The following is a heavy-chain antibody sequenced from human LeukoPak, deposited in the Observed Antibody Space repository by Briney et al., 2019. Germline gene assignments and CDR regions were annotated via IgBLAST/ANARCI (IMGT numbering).Heavy chain of an antibody. CDR3: ARGDLRHYYYYMDV. CDR1: GYTFTSYD. CDR2: MNPNSGNT. Sequence: ASVKVSCKASGYTFTSYDINWVRQATGQGLEWMGWMNPNSGNTGYAQKFQGRVTMTRNTSISTAYMELSSLRSEGTAVYYCARGDLRHYYYYMDVWGKGTTVTVSS. D-gene: IGHD6-25*01. J-gene: IGHJ6*03. V-gene: IGHV1-8*01.